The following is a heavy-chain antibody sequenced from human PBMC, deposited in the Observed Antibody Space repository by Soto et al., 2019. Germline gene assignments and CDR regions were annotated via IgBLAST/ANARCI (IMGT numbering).Heavy chain of an antibody. Sequence: ASVKVSCKASGYTFTGYYMHWVRQAPGQGLEWMGWINPNSGGTNYARKFQGWVTMTRDTSISTAYMELSRLRSDDTAVYYCARGDIGYSGYDYWGQGTLVTVSS. CDR3: ARGDIGYSGYDY. CDR2: INPNSGGT. D-gene: IGHD5-12*01. V-gene: IGHV1-2*04. J-gene: IGHJ4*02. CDR1: GYTFTGYY.